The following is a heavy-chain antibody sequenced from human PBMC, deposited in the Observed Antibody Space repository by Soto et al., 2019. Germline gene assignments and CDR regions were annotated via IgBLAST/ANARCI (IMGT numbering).Heavy chain of an antibody. V-gene: IGHV3-73*02. Sequence: EVQLVESGGGLVQPGGSLKVSCAASGLTFSGSAIHWVRQASGRGLEWVGRVRSKTNNYATAYSASVKGRFTISRDDSKNTAFLQMNSLKTEDAAVYFCTSGSHGDYEWLDWFDPWGQGTLVTVSS. CDR2: VRSKTNNYAT. CDR1: GLTFSGSA. CDR3: TSGSHGDYEWLDWFDP. D-gene: IGHD4-17*01. J-gene: IGHJ5*02.